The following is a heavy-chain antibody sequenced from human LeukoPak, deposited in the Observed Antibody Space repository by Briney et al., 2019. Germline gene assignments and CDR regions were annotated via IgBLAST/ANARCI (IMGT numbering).Heavy chain of an antibody. CDR3: ARGWGFIDY. Sequence: SKTLSLTCTVSGGSISSYYWSWIRQPPGKGLEWIGYIYYSVSTNYNPSLQSRVTISVDTSKNQFSLRLTSVTAADTAVYYCARGWGFIDYWGQGTLVTVSS. V-gene: IGHV4-59*08. CDR1: GGSISSYY. CDR2: IYYSVST. D-gene: IGHD3-10*01. J-gene: IGHJ4*02.